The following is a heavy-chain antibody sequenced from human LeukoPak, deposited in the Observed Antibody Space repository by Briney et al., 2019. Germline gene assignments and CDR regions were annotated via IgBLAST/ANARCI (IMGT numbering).Heavy chain of an antibody. D-gene: IGHD6-6*01. J-gene: IGHJ6*03. CDR1: GLTLSGYA. V-gene: IGHV3-7*01. CDR3: AREGIAARDHYYYYYYMDV. Sequence: PGRSLRLSCAASGLTLSGYAVHWVRQAPGKGLEWVANIKQDGSEKYYVDSVKGRFTISRDIAKNSLYLQMNSLRAEDTAVYYCAREGIAARDHYYYYYYMDVWGKGTTVTVSS. CDR2: IKQDGSEK.